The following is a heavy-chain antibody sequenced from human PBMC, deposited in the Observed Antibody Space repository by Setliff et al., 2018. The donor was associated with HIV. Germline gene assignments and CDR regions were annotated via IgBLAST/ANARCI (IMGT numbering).Heavy chain of an antibody. J-gene: IGHJ4*02. CDR3: ARSAHDYALHQLPYY. Sequence: SETLSLTCAVSGVSISDYYWSWIRQPPGKGLEWIGEINHSGSTNYNPSLKRRVTISVDTSKNQFSLNLTSVTAADSAVYYCARSAHDYALHQLPYYWGQGTLVTVSS. D-gene: IGHD4-17*01. CDR1: GVSISDYY. V-gene: IGHV4-34*01. CDR2: INHSGST.